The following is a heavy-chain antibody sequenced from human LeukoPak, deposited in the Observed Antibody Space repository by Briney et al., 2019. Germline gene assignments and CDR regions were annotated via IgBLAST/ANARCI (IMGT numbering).Heavy chain of an antibody. D-gene: IGHD2-21*02. Sequence: ASVKVSCKASGYTFTSYGISWVRQAPGQGLEWMGGIIPIFGTANYAQKFRGRVTITADESTSTAYMELSSLRSEDTAVYYCARDLNSDGYYYYYMDVWGKGTTVTISS. CDR2: IIPIFGTA. V-gene: IGHV1-69*13. CDR3: ARDLNSDGYYYYYMDV. CDR1: GYTFTSYG. J-gene: IGHJ6*03.